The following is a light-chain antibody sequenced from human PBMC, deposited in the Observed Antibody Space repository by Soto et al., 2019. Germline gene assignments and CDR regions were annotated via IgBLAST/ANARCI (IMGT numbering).Light chain of an antibody. V-gene: IGLV2-8*01. CDR3: SSYAGSNNFVV. J-gene: IGLJ2*01. CDR1: SSDVGGYNY. CDR2: EVS. Sequence: QSVLTQPPSASGSPGQSVTISCTGTSSDVGGYNYVSWYRQHPGKAPKLMIYEVSKRPSGVPDRFSGSKSGNMASLTVSGLQAEDEADYYCSSYAGSNNFVVFGGGTKLTVL.